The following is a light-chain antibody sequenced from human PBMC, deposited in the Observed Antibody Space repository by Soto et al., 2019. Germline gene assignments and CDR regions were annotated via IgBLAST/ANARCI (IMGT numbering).Light chain of an antibody. CDR3: QQYGSSPIT. CDR1: QSVSTY. V-gene: IGKV3-20*01. J-gene: IGKJ5*01. CDR2: DAS. Sequence: DIVLTQSPATLSLYPVARATLSCWASQSVSTYLAWYQQKPGQAPRLLIYDASSRATGIPVRFSGSGSGTDFTLTISRLEPEDFAVYYCQQYGSSPITFGQGTRLEIK.